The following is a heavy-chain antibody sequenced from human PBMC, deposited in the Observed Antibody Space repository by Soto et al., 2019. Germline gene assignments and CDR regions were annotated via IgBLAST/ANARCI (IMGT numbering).Heavy chain of an antibody. CDR1: GGSISSGDYY. D-gene: IGHD4-17*01. J-gene: IGHJ4*02. CDR3: ARGVILYGDYILAY. V-gene: IGHV4-30-4*01. Sequence: SETLSLTCTVSGGSISSGDYYWSWIRQPPGKGLEWIGYIYYSGSTYYNPSLKSRVTISVDTSKNQFSLKLSSVTAADTAVYYCARGVILYGDYILAYWGQGTLVTVSS. CDR2: IYYSGST.